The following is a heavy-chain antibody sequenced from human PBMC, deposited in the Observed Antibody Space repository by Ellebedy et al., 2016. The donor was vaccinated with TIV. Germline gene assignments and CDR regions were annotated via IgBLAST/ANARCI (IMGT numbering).Heavy chain of an antibody. CDR2: ITGSSSYM. CDR3: SRGIAAVMY. J-gene: IGHJ4*02. V-gene: IGHV3-21*01. D-gene: IGHD6-13*01. CDR1: GFSFSNYS. Sequence: GESLKISCEASGFSFSNYSMNWVRQAPGKGMEWVSSITGSSSYMFYADSVKGRFTISRDNAKNSLYLQLNSLRAEDTAVYYCSRGIAAVMYWGQGTLVTVSS.